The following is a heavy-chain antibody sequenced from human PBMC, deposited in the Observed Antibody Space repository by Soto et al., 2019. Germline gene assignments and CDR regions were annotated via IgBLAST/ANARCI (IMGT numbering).Heavy chain of an antibody. Sequence: SVKVSCKASGVTFSRYAISWVRQAPGQGLEWMGGIIPMFGKANYAQKFQDRITITADESTSTGYLELRSLRSEDTAMYYCARDGTLYDSSGYYYLYWGQGTLVTVSS. J-gene: IGHJ4*02. V-gene: IGHV1-69*13. CDR2: IIPMFGKA. D-gene: IGHD3-22*01. CDR1: GVTFSRYA. CDR3: ARDGTLYDSSGYYYLY.